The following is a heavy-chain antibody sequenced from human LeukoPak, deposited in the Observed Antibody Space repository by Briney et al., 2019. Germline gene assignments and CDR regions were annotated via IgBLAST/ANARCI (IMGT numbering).Heavy chain of an antibody. CDR1: GFTFSDHY. D-gene: IGHD3-9*01. CDR2: TRNKANSYTT. CDR3: ARDNYDILTGYAPYYYYYMDV. J-gene: IGHJ6*03. Sequence: GGSLRLSCAASGFTFSDHYMDWVRQAPGQGLEWVGRTRNKANSYTTEYAASVKGRFTISRDNAKNSLYLQMNSLRAEDTAVYYCARDNYDILTGYAPYYYYYMDVWGKGTTVTISS. V-gene: IGHV3-72*01.